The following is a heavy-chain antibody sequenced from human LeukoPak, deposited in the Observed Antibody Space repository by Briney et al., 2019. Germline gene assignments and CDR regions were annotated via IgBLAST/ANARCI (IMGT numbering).Heavy chain of an antibody. CDR3: ARGGRDGYNYGGPLDY. Sequence: GGSLRLSCAASGFTFSSYWMSWVRQTPGKGLEWVANIKQDGGEEYYVDSVKGRFTISRDNAKNSLYLQMSSLRAEDTAVYYCARGGRDGYNYGGPLDYWGQGTLVTVSS. CDR1: GFTFSSYW. D-gene: IGHD5-24*01. J-gene: IGHJ4*02. V-gene: IGHV3-7*01. CDR2: IKQDGGEE.